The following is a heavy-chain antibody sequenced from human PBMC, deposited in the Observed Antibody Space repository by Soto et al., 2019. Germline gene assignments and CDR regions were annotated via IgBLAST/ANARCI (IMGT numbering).Heavy chain of an antibody. CDR2: LSDSGGSI. D-gene: IGHD6-13*01. CDR3: AKVSSSWYAGFFDL. J-gene: IGHJ4*02. CDR1: GFTFSRHA. V-gene: IGHV3-23*01. Sequence: PGGSLRLSCTASGFTFSRHAMTWVRQAPGKGLEWVSGLSDSGGSIYYADSVKGRFTISRDNSMNTPYLQMNTLRAEDTAIYYCAKVSSSWYAGFFDLWGQGT.